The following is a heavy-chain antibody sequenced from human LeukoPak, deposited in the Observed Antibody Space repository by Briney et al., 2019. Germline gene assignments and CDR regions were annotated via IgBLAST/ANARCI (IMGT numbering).Heavy chain of an antibody. D-gene: IGHD2/OR15-2a*01. CDR2: ISGSGGGT. J-gene: IGHJ3*02. V-gene: IGHV3-23*01. CDR3: AKDRWSSPVSSSDM. Sequence: GGSLRLSCAASGFTFSSYAMSWVRQAPGKGLEWVSGISGSGGGTYYADSVKGRFTISRDNSKNTLYLQMHSLRADDTAVYYCAKDRWSSPVSSSDMWGQGTMVTVSS. CDR1: GFTFSSYA.